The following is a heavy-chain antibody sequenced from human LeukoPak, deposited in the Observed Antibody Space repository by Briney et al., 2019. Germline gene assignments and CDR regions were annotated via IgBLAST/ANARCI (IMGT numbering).Heavy chain of an antibody. V-gene: IGHV3-48*03. CDR2: ISSSGDTI. D-gene: IGHD3-16*01. Sequence: PGGSLRLSCAAPGFTFSTYEMNWVRQAPGKGLEWISYISSSGDTIYYADSVKGRFTISRDNAKNSLYLQMNSLRAEDTAVYYCARVTWGGYYYMDVWGKGTTVTISS. CDR3: ARVTWGGYYYMDV. CDR1: GFTFSTYE. J-gene: IGHJ6*03.